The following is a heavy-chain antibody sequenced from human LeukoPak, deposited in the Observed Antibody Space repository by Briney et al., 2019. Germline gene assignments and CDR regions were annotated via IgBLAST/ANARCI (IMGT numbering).Heavy chain of an antibody. J-gene: IGHJ4*02. CDR3: ATNTAMVTNRFDY. CDR1: GLSFSSYA. D-gene: IGHD5-18*01. V-gene: IGHV3-23*01. CDR2: ISGSGGST. Sequence: PGGSLRLSCAASGLSFSSYAMSWVRQAPGKRLEWVSAISGSGGSTYYADSVRRGITFSRDNSKNTLYMQMNSLRAEDTAVYYCATNTAMVTNRFDYWGQGTLVTV.